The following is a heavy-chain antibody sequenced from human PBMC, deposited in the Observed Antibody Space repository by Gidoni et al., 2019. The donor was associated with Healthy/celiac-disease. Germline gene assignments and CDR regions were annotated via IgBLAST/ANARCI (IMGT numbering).Heavy chain of an antibody. V-gene: IGHV3-66*01. D-gene: IGHD2-2*01. J-gene: IGHJ4*02. CDR3: ARVVVPAAMGFDY. Sequence: EVQLVESGGGLVQPGGSLRLSCAASGFTVSSNYMSWVRQAPGKGLEWVSVIYSGGSTYYADSVKGRFTISRDNSKNTLYLQMNSLRAEDTAVYYCARVVVPAAMGFDYWGQGTLVTVSS. CDR1: GFTVSSNY. CDR2: IYSGGST.